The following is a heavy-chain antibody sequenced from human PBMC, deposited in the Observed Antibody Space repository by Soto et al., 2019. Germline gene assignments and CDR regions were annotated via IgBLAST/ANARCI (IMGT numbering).Heavy chain of an antibody. D-gene: IGHD3-22*01. J-gene: IGHJ6*02. V-gene: IGHV3-23*01. CDR2: ITRTDST. Sequence: EVQLLESGGGLVQPGGSLRLSCTASGFTFSNYAMSWVRQAPGKGLEWVSAITRTDSTYYADSVKGRFTISRDNSRNTLYLQMNSLTTEDTAVYYCARDDYDSSSYYGSYYYGMDVWGQGTTVTVSS. CDR1: GFTFSNYA. CDR3: ARDDYDSSSYYGSYYYGMDV.